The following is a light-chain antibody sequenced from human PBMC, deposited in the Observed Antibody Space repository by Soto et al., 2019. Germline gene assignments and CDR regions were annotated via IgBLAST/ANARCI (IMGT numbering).Light chain of an antibody. J-gene: IGKJ2*01. CDR3: KQYISYPYT. Sequence: DIQMTQFPSTLSASVGDRVTITCRASQTTNTWLAWYQQKPGTAPKLLIYDASSLEGGVPSRVSASGSGPKFTPTISSLQPDDLATYYCKQYISYPYTFGQGTKVEIK. CDR2: DAS. V-gene: IGKV1-5*01. CDR1: QTTNTW.